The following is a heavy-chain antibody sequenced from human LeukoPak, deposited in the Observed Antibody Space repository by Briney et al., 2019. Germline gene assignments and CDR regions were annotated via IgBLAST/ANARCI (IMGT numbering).Heavy chain of an antibody. CDR3: AIMHGYYDGSGYWVQ. J-gene: IGHJ1*01. CDR2: ITPNADRT. CDR1: GFTFGSYG. Sequence: GGSLRLSCAASGFTFGSYGMSWVRQAPGKGLEWVSFITPNADRTSYADSVEGRFTISRDSPRNTLYMQMNSLRDEDTALYYCAIMHGYYDGSGYWVQWGQGTLVTVSS. V-gene: IGHV3-23*01. D-gene: IGHD3-22*01.